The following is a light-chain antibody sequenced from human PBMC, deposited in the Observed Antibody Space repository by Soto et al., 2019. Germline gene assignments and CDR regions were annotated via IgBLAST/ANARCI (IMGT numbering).Light chain of an antibody. CDR1: QSISSY. J-gene: IGKJ2*01. CDR2: GAT. CDR3: QQYCDVLYT. V-gene: IGKV1-39*01. Sequence: DIQMTQSPSSLSASVGDRVTITCRASQSISSYINWYQQKPGKAPELLIYGATSLQSGVPSSFSGSQSRTDVTLTNSSLHPEDFATYYWQQYCDVLYTFGQRTKLEIK.